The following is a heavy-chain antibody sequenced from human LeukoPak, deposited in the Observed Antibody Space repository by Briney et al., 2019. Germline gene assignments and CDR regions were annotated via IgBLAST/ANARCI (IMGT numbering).Heavy chain of an antibody. CDR2: ISYSGST. D-gene: IGHD5-18*01. Sequence: PSETLSLTCSVSGGSVSSGSYYWSWIRQPPGKGLEWIGYISYSGSTNYNPSLESRVTISVDTSKNQFSLKLSSVTAADTAVYYCARDLNTYGSHYFDYWGQGTLVTVPS. J-gene: IGHJ4*02. CDR1: GGSVSSGSYY. CDR3: ARDLNTYGSHYFDY. V-gene: IGHV4-61*01.